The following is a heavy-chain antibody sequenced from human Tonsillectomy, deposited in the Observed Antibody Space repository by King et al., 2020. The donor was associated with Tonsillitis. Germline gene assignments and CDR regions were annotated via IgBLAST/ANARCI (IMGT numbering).Heavy chain of an antibody. J-gene: IGHJ4*02. CDR2: IAATSSHI. D-gene: IGHD3-10*01. CDR1: GFTFSSYA. CDR3: TRDRLSFGRGVIFSF. V-gene: IGHV3-21*04. Sequence: VQLVESGGGLVKPGESLRLSCSASGFTFSSYAMDWVRQVPGKGLEWVASIAATSSHIYYADSVKGRFTISRDNANNSLYLQMNSLGVEDTAVYYCTRDRLSFGRGVIFSFWGQGTLVSVSS.